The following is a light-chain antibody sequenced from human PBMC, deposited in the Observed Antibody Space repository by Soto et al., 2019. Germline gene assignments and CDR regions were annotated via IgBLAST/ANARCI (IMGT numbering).Light chain of an antibody. J-gene: IGKJ1*01. CDR1: QRVNSAY. CDR2: GAS. Sequence: IVLTQSPGTLSLSPGERATVSCRASQRVNSAYLAWYQQKPGQAPRLLISGASSRATGIPDRFSGSGSETDFTVTISRLEPEDFAVYYCQQYGSSPRTFGQGTKVEIK. CDR3: QQYGSSPRT. V-gene: IGKV3-20*01.